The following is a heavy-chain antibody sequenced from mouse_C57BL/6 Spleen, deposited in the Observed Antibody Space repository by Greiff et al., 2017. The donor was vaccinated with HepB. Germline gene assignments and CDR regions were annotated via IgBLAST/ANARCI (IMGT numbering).Heavy chain of an antibody. CDR3: TTWGLSDAMDY. CDR2: IDPEDGDT. CDR1: GFTIKDYY. V-gene: IGHV14-1*01. J-gene: IGHJ4*01. Sequence: EVKLQESGAELVRPGASVKLSCTASGFTIKDYYMHWVKQRPEQGLEWIGRIDPEDGDTEYAPKFQGKATMTADTSSNTAYLQLSSLTSEDTAVYYCTTWGLSDAMDYWGQGTSVTVSS. D-gene: IGHD6-1*01.